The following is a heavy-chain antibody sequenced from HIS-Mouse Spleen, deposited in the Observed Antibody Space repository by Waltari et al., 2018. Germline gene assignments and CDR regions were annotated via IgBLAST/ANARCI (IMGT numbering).Heavy chain of an antibody. D-gene: IGHD6-6*01. V-gene: IGHV3-33*01. Sequence: QVQLVESGGGVVQPGRSLRLSCAASGSTFSSYGMHWVRQAPGKGLEWVAVIWYDGSNKYYADSVKGRFTISRDNSKNTLYLQMNSLRAEDTAVYYCARYSSSSGVDYWGQGTLVTVSS. CDR1: GSTFSSYG. J-gene: IGHJ4*02. CDR3: ARYSSSSGVDY. CDR2: IWYDGSNK.